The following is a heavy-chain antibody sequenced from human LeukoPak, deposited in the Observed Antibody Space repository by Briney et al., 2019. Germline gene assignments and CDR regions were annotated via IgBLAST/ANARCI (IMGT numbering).Heavy chain of an antibody. V-gene: IGHV4-61*02. CDR3: ARDYYDSSGYDNEFDY. J-gene: IGHJ4*02. Sequence: SETLSLTCTASGGFISSGSYYWSWIRQPAGKGMEWIGRIYTSGSTNYNPSLKSRVTIAVDTSNNQLSLKLSSVTAADTAVYDGARDYYDSSGYDNEFDYYGRGTMVAVSS. D-gene: IGHD3-22*01. CDR2: IYTSGST. CDR1: GGFISSGSYY.